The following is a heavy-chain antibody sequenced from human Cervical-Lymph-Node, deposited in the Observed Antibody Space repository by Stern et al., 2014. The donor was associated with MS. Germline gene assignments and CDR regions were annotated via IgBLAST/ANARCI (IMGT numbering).Heavy chain of an antibody. J-gene: IGHJ4*02. D-gene: IGHD3-10*01. CDR3: ARDGRAWELLGG. CDR1: GFIFSAYG. CDR2: ILYDGSNE. V-gene: IGHV3-33*01. Sequence: VQLVESGGGVVQPGTSLRLSCEGSGFIFSAYGMHWVRQAPGKGLEWVGVILYDGSNEYYGDSVKGRFPMSRANSKNTVYLHLNSLRVEDTAVYYCARDGRAWELLGGWGQGTLVTVSS.